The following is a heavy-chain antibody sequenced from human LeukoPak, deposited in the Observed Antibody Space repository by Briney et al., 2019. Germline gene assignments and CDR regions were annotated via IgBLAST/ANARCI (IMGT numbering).Heavy chain of an antibody. D-gene: IGHD4-17*01. V-gene: IGHV3-23*01. Sequence: GGSLRPSCAASTFTFSSYAMSWVRQAPGEGLEWVSAISAGADSTYYADSVQGRFTISRDNSKNTLFLQMSGLRAEDTAVYFCASGAYGDYDSWGQGTLVTVSS. CDR2: ISAGADST. J-gene: IGHJ5*01. CDR3: ASGAYGDYDS. CDR1: TFTFSSYA.